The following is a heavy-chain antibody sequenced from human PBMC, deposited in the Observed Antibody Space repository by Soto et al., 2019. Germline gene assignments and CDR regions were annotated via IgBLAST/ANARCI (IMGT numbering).Heavy chain of an antibody. CDR3: ARGYYGDPVGY. Sequence: SEALSLTCTVSVGSISSCDYYWSWIRQPPGKGLEWIGYIYYSGSTYYNPSLKSRVTISVDTSKNQFSLKLSSVTAADTAVYYCARGYYGDPVGYWGQGTLVTVSS. CDR1: VGSISSCDYY. D-gene: IGHD4-17*01. V-gene: IGHV4-30-4*01. J-gene: IGHJ1*01. CDR2: IYYSGST.